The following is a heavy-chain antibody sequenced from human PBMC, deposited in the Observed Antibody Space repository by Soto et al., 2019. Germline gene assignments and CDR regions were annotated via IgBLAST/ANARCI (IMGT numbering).Heavy chain of an antibody. D-gene: IGHD3-16*02. V-gene: IGHV3-21*01. CDR2: ISSSSSYI. CDR3: AARIMITFGGVIVIPEYFQH. CDR1: GFTFSSYS. Sequence: EVQLVESGGGLVKPGGSLRLSCAASGFTFSSYSMNWVRQAPGKGLEWVSSISSSSSYIYYADSVKGRFTISRDNAKNSLYLKMNSLRAEDTAVDYCAARIMITFGGVIVIPEYFQHWGQGTLVTVSS. J-gene: IGHJ1*01.